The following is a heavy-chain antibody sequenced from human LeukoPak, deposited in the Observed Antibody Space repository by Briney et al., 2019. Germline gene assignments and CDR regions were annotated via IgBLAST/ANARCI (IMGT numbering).Heavy chain of an antibody. CDR1: GFTFSSYG. CDR2: IWYGGSNK. V-gene: IGHV3-30*18. D-gene: IGHD6-6*01. Sequence: PGRSLRLSCAASGFTFSSYGMHWVRQAPGKGLEWVAVIWYGGSNKYYADSVKGRFTISRDNSKNTLYLQMNSLRAEDTAVYYCAKDSESIAARPGEFDYWGQGTLVTVSS. CDR3: AKDSESIAARPGEFDY. J-gene: IGHJ4*02.